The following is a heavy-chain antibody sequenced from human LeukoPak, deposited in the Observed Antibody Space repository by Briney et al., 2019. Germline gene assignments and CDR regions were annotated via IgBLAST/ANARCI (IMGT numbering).Heavy chain of an antibody. J-gene: IGHJ4*02. CDR2: ISAYNGNT. CDR3: ARDGLGYCSSTSCYGNDY. CDR1: GYTFTSYG. Sequence: ASVKVSCKASGYTFTSYGISWVRQAPGQGLEWMGWISAYNGNTNYAQKLQGRVTMTTDTSTSTAYTELRSLRSDDTAVYYCARDGLGYCSSTSCYGNDYWGQGTLVTVSS. V-gene: IGHV1-18*01. D-gene: IGHD2-2*01.